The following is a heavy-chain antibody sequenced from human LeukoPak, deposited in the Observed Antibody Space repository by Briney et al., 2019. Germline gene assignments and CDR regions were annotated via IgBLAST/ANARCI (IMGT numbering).Heavy chain of an antibody. Sequence: GGSLRLSCAASGFTFSPYAMSWVRQAPGKGLEWVSAISAGGTAYYADSSKSGFTISRGNSQKTLFLLLISLIAADAAAYYCTKAASRWGESFFQHYYMDGWGNGTTVTVSS. CDR1: GFTFSPYA. CDR2: ISAGGTA. CDR3: TKAASRWGESFFQHYYMDG. J-gene: IGHJ6*03. D-gene: IGHD3-10*01. V-gene: IGHV3-23*01.